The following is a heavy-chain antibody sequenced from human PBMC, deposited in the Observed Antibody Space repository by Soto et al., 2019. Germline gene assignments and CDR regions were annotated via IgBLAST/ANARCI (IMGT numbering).Heavy chain of an antibody. CDR2: IYYIGST. CDR1: GGSISSSSYY. CDR3: ARWTSSIIVVVVAATLGAFDI. V-gene: IGHV4-39*01. D-gene: IGHD2-15*01. Sequence: SETLSLTCTVSGGSISSSSYYWGWIRQHPGKGLEWFVSIYYIGSTYYNPSLNSRVTISVDTSKNHFSLKLSSVTAADTAVYYCARWTSSIIVVVVAATLGAFDIWGQGTMVTVSS. J-gene: IGHJ3*02.